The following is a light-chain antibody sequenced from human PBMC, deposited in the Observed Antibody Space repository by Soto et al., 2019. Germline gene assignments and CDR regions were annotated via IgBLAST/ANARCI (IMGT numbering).Light chain of an antibody. J-gene: IGLJ1*01. V-gene: IGLV2-14*01. CDR2: DVS. CDR1: SSDVGGYNY. CDR3: KSYTTSSTYV. Sequence: QSVLTQPASVSGSPGQSITISCTGTSSDVGGYNYVSWYLQHPGKAPKLMIYDVSNRPSGVSNRFSGSKSGNTASLTISELQAEDEADYYCKSYTTSSTYVFGTGTKVNV.